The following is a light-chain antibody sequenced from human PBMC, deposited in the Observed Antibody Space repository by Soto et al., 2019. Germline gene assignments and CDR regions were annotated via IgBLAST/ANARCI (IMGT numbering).Light chain of an antibody. J-gene: IGKJ1*01. V-gene: IGKV1-5*01. CDR3: QQYKSYSSWT. CDR2: DVS. CDR1: QSVNYW. Sequence: DIQMTQSPSTLSASVGDRVTVTCRASQSVNYWLAWYQQKPGKAPKLLTYDVSNLESGVPSRFSGSGSGTEFTLTFSSLQTDDFATYYCQQYKSYSSWTFGQGTKVDIK.